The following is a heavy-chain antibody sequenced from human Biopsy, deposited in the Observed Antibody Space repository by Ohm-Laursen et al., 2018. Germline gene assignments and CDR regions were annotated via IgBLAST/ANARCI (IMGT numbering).Heavy chain of an antibody. CDR2: ISASDDSK. D-gene: IGHD2-8*01. CDR3: ATGPVQMVYANLRGEFAS. CDR1: GFTFTHAW. V-gene: IGHV3-23*01. Sequence: SLRLSCAASGFTFTHAWMSWVRQAPGKGLEWVSSISASDDSKYYGDSVKGRFTISRDSPTNTLYLQMNGLRADDTAVYYCATGPVQMVYANLRGEFASWGQGALVTVSS. J-gene: IGHJ5*02.